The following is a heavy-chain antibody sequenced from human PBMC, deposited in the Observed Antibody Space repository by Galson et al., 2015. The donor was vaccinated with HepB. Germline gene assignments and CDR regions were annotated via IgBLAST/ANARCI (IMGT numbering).Heavy chain of an antibody. CDR1: GYTFSSYY. CDR3: ASSLQTESGDY. J-gene: IGHJ4*02. Sequence: SVKVSCKASGYTFSSYYMHWVRQAPGQGLDWMGMVNPSDGSTTYAQRFQGRVTMTRDTSTSTVYMELSSLRSEDTAVYYCASSLQTESGDYWGQGTLVTVSS. CDR2: VNPSDGST. D-gene: IGHD1-1*01. V-gene: IGHV1-46*01.